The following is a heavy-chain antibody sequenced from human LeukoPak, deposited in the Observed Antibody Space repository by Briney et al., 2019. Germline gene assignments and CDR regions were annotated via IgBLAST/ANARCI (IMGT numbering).Heavy chain of an antibody. Sequence: GGSLRLSCAASGFTFSSSEMNWVRQAPGKGLEWVASISAGGSAMFYADSVKGRFTISRDNAKNSLYLQMNSLRAEDTAVYYCARDVYYYDSSGYYGFDYWGQGTLVTVSS. CDR2: ISAGGSAM. D-gene: IGHD3-22*01. J-gene: IGHJ4*02. V-gene: IGHV3-48*03. CDR1: GFTFSSSE. CDR3: ARDVYYYDSSGYYGFDY.